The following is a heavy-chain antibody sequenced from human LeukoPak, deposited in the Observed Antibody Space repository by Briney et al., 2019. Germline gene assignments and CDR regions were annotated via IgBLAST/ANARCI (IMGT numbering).Heavy chain of an antibody. V-gene: IGHV1-18*01. D-gene: IGHD3-16*01. J-gene: IGHJ4*02. Sequence: ASVKVSCKASGYTFTSYGISWVRQAPGQGLEWMEWISAYNGNTNYAQKFQVRVTFTRDTSASTAYMEMSSLRSEDAAVYYCARDRGGAGDFDYWGQGTLVSVSS. CDR3: ARDRGGAGDFDY. CDR2: ISAYNGNT. CDR1: GYTFTSYG.